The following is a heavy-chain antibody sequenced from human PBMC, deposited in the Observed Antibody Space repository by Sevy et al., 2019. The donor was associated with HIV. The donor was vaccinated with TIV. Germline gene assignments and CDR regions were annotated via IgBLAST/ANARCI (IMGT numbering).Heavy chain of an antibody. CDR2: VHHRGST. J-gene: IGHJ5*02. V-gene: IGHV4-59*08. CDR1: GGSVSSYY. CDR3: ARHVDARWFDP. D-gene: IGHD2-2*01. Sequence: SETLSLTCTVSGGSVSSYYWSWIRQSPGKGVEWIGYVHHRGSTNYNPSLKSRVTTSVDTSKNQFSLRLSSVTAADTADYYCARHVDARWFDPWGQGTLVTVSS.